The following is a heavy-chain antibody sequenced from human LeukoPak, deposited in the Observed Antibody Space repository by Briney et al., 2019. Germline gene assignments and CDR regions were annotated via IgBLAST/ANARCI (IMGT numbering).Heavy chain of an antibody. CDR3: AREDYYGSGFDP. Sequence: SVKVSCKASGGTFSSYTISWVRQAPGQGLEWMGRIIPILGIANYAQKFQGGVTITADKSTSTAYMELSSLRSEDTAVYYCAREDYYGSGFDPWGQGTLVTVSS. J-gene: IGHJ5*02. CDR1: GGTFSSYT. D-gene: IGHD3-10*01. V-gene: IGHV1-69*04. CDR2: IIPILGIA.